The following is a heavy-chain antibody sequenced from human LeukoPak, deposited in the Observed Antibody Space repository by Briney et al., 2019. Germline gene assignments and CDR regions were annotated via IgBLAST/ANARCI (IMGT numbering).Heavy chain of an antibody. CDR1: GGSISSYY. CDR3: AREPGYSSGWAYNWFDP. J-gene: IGHJ5*02. D-gene: IGHD6-19*01. CDR2: IYHSGST. V-gene: IGHV4-38-2*02. Sequence: SETLSLTCTVSGGSISSYYWGWIRQPPGKGLEWIGSIYHSGSTYYNPSLKSRVTISVDTSKNQFPLKLSSVTAADTAVYYCAREPGYSSGWAYNWFDPWGQGTLVTVSS.